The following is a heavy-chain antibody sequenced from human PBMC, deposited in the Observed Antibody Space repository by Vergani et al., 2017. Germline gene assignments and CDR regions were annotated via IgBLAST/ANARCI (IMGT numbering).Heavy chain of an antibody. CDR2: IYTSGST. CDR1: GGSISSGSYY. J-gene: IGHJ2*01. D-gene: IGHD2-2*01. CDR3: ARDLQYCSSTSCYFWYFDL. V-gene: IGHV4-61*02. Sequence: QVQLQESGPGLVKPSQTLSLTCTVSGGSISSGSYYWSWIRQPAGKGLEWIGRIYTSGSTNYNPSLKSRVTISVDTSKNQFSLKLSSVTAADTAVYYCARDLQYCSSTSCYFWYFDLWGRGTLVTVSS.